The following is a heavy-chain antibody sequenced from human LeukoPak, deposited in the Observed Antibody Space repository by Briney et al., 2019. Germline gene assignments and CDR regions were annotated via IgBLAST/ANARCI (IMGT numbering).Heavy chain of an antibody. CDR2: INHSGST. CDR1: GGSFSGYY. Sequence: PSETLSLTCAVYGGSFSGYYWSWTRQPPGKGLEWIGEINHSGSTNYNPSLKSRVTISVDTSKNQFSLKLSSVTAADTAVYYCARVRVGYCSSTSCYFRSFYYYYGMDVWGKGTTVTVSS. CDR3: ARVRVGYCSSTSCYFRSFYYYYGMDV. V-gene: IGHV4-34*01. D-gene: IGHD2-2*01. J-gene: IGHJ6*04.